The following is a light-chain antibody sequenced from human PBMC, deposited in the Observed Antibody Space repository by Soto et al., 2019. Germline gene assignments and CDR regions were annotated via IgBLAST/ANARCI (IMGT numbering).Light chain of an antibody. V-gene: IGLV2-14*01. CDR2: EVS. CDR1: SSDVGGYNY. CDR3: SSHTSYSTRV. Sequence: QSALTQPASVSGSPGQSIAISCTGTSSDVGGYNYVSWYQQHPGKAPKLMIHEVSNRPSGVSDRFSGSKSGNTASLTIPGLQADDEDDYYCSSHTSYSTRVFGTGTKVTVL. J-gene: IGLJ1*01.